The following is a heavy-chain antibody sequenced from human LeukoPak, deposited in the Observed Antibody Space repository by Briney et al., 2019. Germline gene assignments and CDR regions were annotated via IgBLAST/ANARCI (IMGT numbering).Heavy chain of an antibody. J-gene: IGHJ4*02. CDR3: ARDREGGGYDYDY. Sequence: SVKVSCKASGGTFSSSAISWVRQAPGQGLEWMGGIIPIFGTANYAQKFQGRVTITADKSTSTAYMELSSLRSEDTAVYYCARDREGGGYDYDYWGQATLVTVSS. CDR2: IIPIFGTA. CDR1: GGTFSSSA. D-gene: IGHD5-12*01. V-gene: IGHV1-69*06.